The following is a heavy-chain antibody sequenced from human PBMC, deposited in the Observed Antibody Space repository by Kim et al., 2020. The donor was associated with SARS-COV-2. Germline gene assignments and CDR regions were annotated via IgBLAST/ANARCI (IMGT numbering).Heavy chain of an antibody. CDR2: IYYSGST. CDR3: ARPSGRFGIY. CDR1: GGSISSSSYY. V-gene: IGHV4-39*07. Sequence: SETLSLTCTVSGGSISSSSYYWGWIRQPPGKGLEWIGSIYYSGSTYYNPSLKSRVTISVDTSKNQFSLKLSSVTAADTAVYYCARPSGRFGIYWGQGTLVTVSS. J-gene: IGHJ4*02. D-gene: IGHD3-10*01.